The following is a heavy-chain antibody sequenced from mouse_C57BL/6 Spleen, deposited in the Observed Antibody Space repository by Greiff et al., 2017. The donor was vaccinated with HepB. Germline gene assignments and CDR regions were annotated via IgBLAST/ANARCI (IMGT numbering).Heavy chain of an antibody. V-gene: IGHV3-6*01. Sequence: EVKLQESGPGLVKPSQSLSLTCSVTGYSITSGYYWNWIRQFPGNKLEWMGYISYDGSNNYNPSLKNRISITRDTSKNQFFLKLNSVTTEDTATYYCAREGLRRGEDYAMDYWGQGTSVTVSS. J-gene: IGHJ4*01. CDR3: AREGLRRGEDYAMDY. CDR2: ISYDGSN. CDR1: GYSITSGYY. D-gene: IGHD2-4*01.